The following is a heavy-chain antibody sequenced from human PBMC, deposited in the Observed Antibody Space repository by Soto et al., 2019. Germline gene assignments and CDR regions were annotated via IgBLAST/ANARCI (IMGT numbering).Heavy chain of an antibody. CDR1: GFTFSSYS. Sequence: EVQLVESGGGLVKPGGSLRLSCAASGFTFSSYSMNWVRQAPGKGLEWVSSISSSSSYIYYADSVKGRFTISRDNAKKSLLMQMNSQRSEVTAVDYSGRGGGSESYYGAFDIWGQGTMVTVSS. CDR2: ISSSSSYI. CDR3: GRGGGSESYYGAFDI. D-gene: IGHD1-26*01. V-gene: IGHV3-21*01. J-gene: IGHJ3*02.